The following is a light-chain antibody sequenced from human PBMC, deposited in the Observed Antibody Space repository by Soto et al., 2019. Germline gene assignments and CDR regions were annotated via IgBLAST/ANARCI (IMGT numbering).Light chain of an antibody. CDR2: DAS. CDR3: QQRNNWPLT. V-gene: IGKV3-11*01. CDR1: QSISTY. J-gene: IGKJ4*01. Sequence: EIVLTQSPATLSLSPGERATLSCRASQSISTYVAWYQRQPGQAPRLLIYDASKRATGIPARFSGSGSGTDFTLTISSLEPEDFAVYECQQRNNWPLTFGGVTKVEFK.